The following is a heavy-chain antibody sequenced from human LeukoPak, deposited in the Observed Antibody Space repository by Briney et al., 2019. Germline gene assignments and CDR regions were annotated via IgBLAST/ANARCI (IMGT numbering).Heavy chain of an antibody. Sequence: GGSLRLSCAASGFTFSNAWMSWVRQAPGKGLEWVGRIKSKTDGGTTDYAAPVKGRFTISRDDSKNTLYLQMNSLKTEDTAVYYCTTDKNLGPPDKRGAVDYWGQGTLVTVSS. D-gene: IGHD3-10*01. J-gene: IGHJ4*02. CDR1: GFTFSNAW. CDR3: TTDKNLGPPDKRGAVDY. CDR2: IKSKTDGGTT. V-gene: IGHV3-15*01.